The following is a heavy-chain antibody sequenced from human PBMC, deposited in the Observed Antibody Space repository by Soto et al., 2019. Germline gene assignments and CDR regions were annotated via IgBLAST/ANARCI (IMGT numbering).Heavy chain of an antibody. Sequence: WGSLRLSCVASGFTFADYAMHWVRRIPGKGLEWVAVISYSGDRQYYAESVKGRFTISRDNSKKTLYLQMFSLTSEDSAVFYCARTPAAMITDRYNWFDSWGPGTQVTVSS. J-gene: IGHJ5*01. CDR2: ISYSGDRQ. V-gene: IGHV3-30*01. CDR1: GFTFADYA. CDR3: ARTPAAMITDRYNWFDS. D-gene: IGHD3-16*01.